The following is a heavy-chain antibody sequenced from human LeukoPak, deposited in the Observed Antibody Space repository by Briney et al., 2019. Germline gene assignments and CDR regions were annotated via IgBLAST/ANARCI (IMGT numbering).Heavy chain of an antibody. CDR3: ATLESNYYDFWSGYYFDYFDY. J-gene: IGHJ4*02. Sequence: GASVKVSCKASGGTFSSYAISWVRQAPGQGLEWMGRIIPILGIANYAQKFQGRVAITADKSTSTAYMELSSLRSEDTAVYYCATLESNYYDFWSGYYFDYFDYWGQGTLVTVSS. D-gene: IGHD3-3*01. CDR1: GGTFSSYA. CDR2: IIPILGIA. V-gene: IGHV1-69*04.